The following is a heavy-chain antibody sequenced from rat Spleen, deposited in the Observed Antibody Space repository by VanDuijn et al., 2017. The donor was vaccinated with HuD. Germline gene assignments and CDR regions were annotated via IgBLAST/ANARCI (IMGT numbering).Heavy chain of an antibody. J-gene: IGHJ1*01. CDR2: IDTGGSNT. CDR3: TRDMTYFGNNWYFDF. V-gene: IGHV5-25*01. D-gene: IGHD1-9*01. CDR1: GFNFSSYY. Sequence: EVQLVESGGGLVQPGRSMRLSCAASGFNFSSYYMAWVRQAPTKGLEWVASIDTGGSNTYYRQSVKGRFTISRDNVKNTLYLQMDSLRSEDTATYYCTRDMTYFGNNWYFDFWGPGTMVTVSS.